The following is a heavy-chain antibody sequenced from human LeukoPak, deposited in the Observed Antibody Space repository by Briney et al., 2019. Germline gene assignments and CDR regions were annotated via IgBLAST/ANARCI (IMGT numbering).Heavy chain of an antibody. Sequence: GGSLRLSCAASGFTFSSYWMSWVRQAPGKGLEWVANIKQDGSEKYYVDSVKGRFTISRDNAKNTLYLQMNSLRGEDTAVYFCAKQWSGGSALYWFDPWGQGTLVTVSS. V-gene: IGHV3-7*01. CDR3: AKQWSGGSALYWFDP. CDR1: GFTFSSYW. J-gene: IGHJ5*02. CDR2: IKQDGSEK. D-gene: IGHD2-15*01.